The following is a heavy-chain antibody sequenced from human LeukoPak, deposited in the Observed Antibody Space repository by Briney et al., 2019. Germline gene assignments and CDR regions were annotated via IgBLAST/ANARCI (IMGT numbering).Heavy chain of an antibody. V-gene: IGHV4-59*12. CDR3: ARGSYTYYDYVWGSRGAFDI. D-gene: IGHD3-16*01. CDR1: GYYISDGFY. CDR2: IYYSGST. Sequence: SETLSLTCTVSGYYISDGFYWDWIRQTPGKGLEWIGYIYYSGSTNYNPSLKSRVTISVDTSKNQFSLKLSSVTAADTAVYYCARGSYTYYDYVWGSRGAFDIWGQGTMVTVSS. J-gene: IGHJ3*02.